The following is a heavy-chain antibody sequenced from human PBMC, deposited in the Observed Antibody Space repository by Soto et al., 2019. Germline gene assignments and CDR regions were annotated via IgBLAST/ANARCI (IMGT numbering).Heavy chain of an antibody. J-gene: IGHJ4*02. D-gene: IGHD1-26*01. CDR1: GFTFRSYS. V-gene: IGHV3-48*02. CDR2: IGRSDNNI. Sequence: EAQLVESGGGLVQPGGSLRLSCAASGFTFRSYSMNWVRLAPGKGLEWTSYIGRSDNNIHYADSVKGRFTISRDNAKSLLYLQMDSLRDEDTAVYYWRSKTNADSCGQGTVVPVSS. CDR3: RSKTNADS.